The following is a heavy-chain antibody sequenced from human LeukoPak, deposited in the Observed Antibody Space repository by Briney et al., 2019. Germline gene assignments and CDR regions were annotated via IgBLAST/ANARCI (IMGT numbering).Heavy chain of an antibody. J-gene: IGHJ4*02. CDR2: IRSKAYGGTT. CDR1: GFTFGDYA. Sequence: GGSLRLSCTASGFTFGDYAMSWFRQAPGKGLEWVGFIRSKAYGGTTEYAASVKGRFTISRDDSKSIAYLQMNSLRTEDTAVYYCTRESEEWLVGSYWGQGTLVTVSS. D-gene: IGHD6-19*01. V-gene: IGHV3-49*03. CDR3: TRESEEWLVGSY.